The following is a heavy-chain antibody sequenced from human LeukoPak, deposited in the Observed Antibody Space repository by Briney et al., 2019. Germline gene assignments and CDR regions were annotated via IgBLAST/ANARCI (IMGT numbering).Heavy chain of an antibody. V-gene: IGHV4-61*02. CDR1: GGSISSGSYY. CDR3: ASTSAYYYDSSGYYYHFDY. D-gene: IGHD3-22*01. J-gene: IGHJ4*02. CDR2: IYTSGST. Sequence: PSETLSLTYIVSGGSISSGSYYWSWIRQPAGKGLEWIGRIYTSGSTNYNPSLKSRVTISVDTSKNQFSLKLSSVTAADTAVYYCASTSAYYYDSSGYYYHFDYWGQGTLVTVSS.